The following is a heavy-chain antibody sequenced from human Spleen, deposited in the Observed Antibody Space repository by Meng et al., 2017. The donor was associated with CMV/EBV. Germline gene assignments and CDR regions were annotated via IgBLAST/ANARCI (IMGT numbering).Heavy chain of an antibody. CDR2: MSLDGSNK. V-gene: IGHV3-30*04. CDR3: TREGSGGHCVDY. D-gene: IGHD2-21*01. CDR1: GFTFSDYA. J-gene: IGHJ4*02. Sequence: CAASGFTFSDYAMHWVRQAPGKGLEWVSLMSLDGSNKYYAASVKGRFTISRDNSNNMLYLQMDSLRPEDTAVYYCTREGSGGHCVDYWGQGTLVTVSS.